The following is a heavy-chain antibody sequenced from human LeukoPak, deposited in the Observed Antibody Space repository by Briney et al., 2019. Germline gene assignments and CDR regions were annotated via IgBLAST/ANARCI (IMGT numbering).Heavy chain of an antibody. CDR2: IYYSGST. CDR3: ARFEKEYPSLYWFDP. Sequence: SETLSLTCTVSGGSISSYYWSWIRQPPGKGLEWIGYIYYSGSTYYNPSLKSRVTISVDTSKNQFSLKLSSVTAADTAVYYCARFEKEYPSLYWFDPWGQGTLVTVSS. V-gene: IGHV4-59*08. D-gene: IGHD2/OR15-2a*01. CDR1: GGSISSYY. J-gene: IGHJ5*02.